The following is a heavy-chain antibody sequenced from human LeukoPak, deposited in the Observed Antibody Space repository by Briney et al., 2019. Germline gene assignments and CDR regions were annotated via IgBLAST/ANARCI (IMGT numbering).Heavy chain of an antibody. J-gene: IGHJ4*02. Sequence: PGGSLRLSCAASGFTFSSYGMHWVRQAPGKGLEWVAVIWYDGSNKYYADSVKGRFTISRDNSKNTLYLQMNSLRAEDTAVYYCARDPTLSIAVAFPFDYWGQGTLVTVSS. CDR1: GFTFSSYG. CDR2: IWYDGSNK. CDR3: ARDPTLSIAVAFPFDY. V-gene: IGHV3-33*01. D-gene: IGHD6-19*01.